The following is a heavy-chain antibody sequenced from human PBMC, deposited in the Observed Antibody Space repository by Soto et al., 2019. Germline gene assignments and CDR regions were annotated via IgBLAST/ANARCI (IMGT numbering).Heavy chain of an antibody. D-gene: IGHD3-16*01. V-gene: IGHV3-30*03. Sequence: GGSLRLSCAASGFTFSSYGMHWVRQTPGKGLEWVAVISYGGSNKYYADSVKGRFTISRDNSKNTLYLQMNSLRAEDTAVYYCSTGPPKPHYDYYYLDVWGKGTTVTVSS. J-gene: IGHJ6*03. CDR2: ISYGGSNK. CDR1: GFTFSSYG. CDR3: STGPPKPHYDYYYLDV.